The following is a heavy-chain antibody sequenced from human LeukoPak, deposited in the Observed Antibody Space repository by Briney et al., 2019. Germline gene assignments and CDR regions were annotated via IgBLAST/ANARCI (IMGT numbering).Heavy chain of an antibody. D-gene: IGHD1-14*01. CDR1: GFSFSTST. CDR3: VRGDNRDY. CDR2: IGKTSRDM. Sequence: PGGSLRLSCAASGFSFSTSTMNWVRQAPGKGLEWISSIGKTSRDMYYADSVRGRFTISRDSAKNSLFLLMNSLRVEDTSVYYCVRGDNRDYWGQGTLVTVSS. V-gene: IGHV3-21*01. J-gene: IGHJ4*02.